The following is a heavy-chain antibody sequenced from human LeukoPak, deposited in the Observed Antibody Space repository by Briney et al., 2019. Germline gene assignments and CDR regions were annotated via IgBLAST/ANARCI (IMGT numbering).Heavy chain of an antibody. Sequence: GGSLRLSCAASGFTFSSYAMSWVRQAPGKGLEWVSAISGSGGSTYYADSVKGRFTISRDNSKNTLYLQMNSLRAEDTAVYYCAKDGQYCSSTSCPHDAFDIWGQGTMVTVSS. CDR1: GFTFSSYA. CDR2: ISGSGGST. CDR3: AKDGQYCSSTSCPHDAFDI. V-gene: IGHV3-23*01. J-gene: IGHJ3*02. D-gene: IGHD2-2*01.